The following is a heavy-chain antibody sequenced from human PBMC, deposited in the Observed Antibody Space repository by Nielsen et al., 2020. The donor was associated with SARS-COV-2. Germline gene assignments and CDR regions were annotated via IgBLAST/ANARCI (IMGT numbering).Heavy chain of an antibody. V-gene: IGHV3-30*18. J-gene: IGHJ4*02. Sequence: GGSLRLSCAASGFTFSSYGMHWVRQAPGKGLEWVAVISYDGSNKYYADSVKGRFTISRDNSKNTLYLQMNSLRAEDTAVYYCANGLRFLEWLLYWGQGTLVTVSS. CDR1: GFTFSSYG. D-gene: IGHD3-3*01. CDR2: ISYDGSNK. CDR3: ANGLRFLEWLLY.